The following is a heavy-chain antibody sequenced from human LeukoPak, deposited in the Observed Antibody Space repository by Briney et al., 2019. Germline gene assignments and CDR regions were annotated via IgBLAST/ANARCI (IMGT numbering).Heavy chain of an antibody. V-gene: IGHV3-30*02. CDR3: AKVRYFDLYNYYFDY. D-gene: IGHD3-9*01. J-gene: IGHJ4*02. Sequence: PGGSLRLSCAASGFTFSSYGMHWVRQAPGKGLEWVAFIRYDGSNKYYADSVKGRFTISRDNSKNTLYLQMNSLRAEDTAVYYCAKVRYFDLYNYYFDYWGQGTLVTVSS. CDR1: GFTFSSYG. CDR2: IRYDGSNK.